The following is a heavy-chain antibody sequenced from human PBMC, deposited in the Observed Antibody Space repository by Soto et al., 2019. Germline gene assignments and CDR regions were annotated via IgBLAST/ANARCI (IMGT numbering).Heavy chain of an antibody. CDR2: IKQDGSEK. CDR1: GITFSSYW. CDR3: ARVRTPFKYYFDY. J-gene: IGHJ4*02. V-gene: IGHV3-7*01. Sequence: EVQLVESGGGLVQPGGSLRLSCAASGITFSSYWMSWVRQAPGKGLEWVANIKQDGSEKYDVDSVKGRFTISRDNAKNSLYLQMNSLRAEDTAVYYCARVRTPFKYYFDYWGQGTLVTVSS.